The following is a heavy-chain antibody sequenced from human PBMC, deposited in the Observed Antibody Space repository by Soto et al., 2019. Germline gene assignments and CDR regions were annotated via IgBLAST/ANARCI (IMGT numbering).Heavy chain of an antibody. D-gene: IGHD3-10*01. CDR2: ISGYNGNT. CDR1: GYTFTSYG. Sequence: QVQLVQSGAEVKKPGASVKVSCKASGYTFTSYGVSWVRQAPGQGLEWMGWISGYNGNTNYAQKLQGRVTMTTDTSTRTAYMELRSLRSDDTAVYYCARAGKYYYGSGSPYYYGMDVWGQGITVTVSS. J-gene: IGHJ6*02. CDR3: ARAGKYYYGSGSPYYYGMDV. V-gene: IGHV1-18*04.